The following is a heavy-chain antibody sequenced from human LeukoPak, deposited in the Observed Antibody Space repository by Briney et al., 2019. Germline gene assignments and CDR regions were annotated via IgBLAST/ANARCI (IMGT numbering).Heavy chain of an antibody. CDR1: GDSVSSNSAS. V-gene: IGHV6-1*01. J-gene: IGHJ6*02. D-gene: IGHD6-25*01. Sequence: QALSHTRHIYGDSVSSNSASCICFRKPPSRDIECLGRTYYRSKWYSDYAVSVKSRITVNPDTSKNQFSLQLNSVTPEDTAVYYCTRDVGSKAGMDVWGQGTTVTVSS. CDR3: TRDVGSKAGMDV. CDR2: TYYRSKWYS.